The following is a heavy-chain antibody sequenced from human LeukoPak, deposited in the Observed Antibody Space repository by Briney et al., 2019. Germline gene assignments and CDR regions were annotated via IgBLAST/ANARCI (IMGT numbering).Heavy chain of an antibody. CDR3: ARGHSGSSVDY. CDR2: ISSSSSYI. J-gene: IGHJ4*02. Sequence: GGSLRLSCAASGFTFSSYSMNWVRQAPGKGLEWVSSISSSSSYIYYADSVKGRFTISRDNAKNSLCLQMNSLRAEDTAVYYCARGHSGSSVDYWGQGTLVTVSS. V-gene: IGHV3-21*01. CDR1: GFTFSSYS. D-gene: IGHD3-10*01.